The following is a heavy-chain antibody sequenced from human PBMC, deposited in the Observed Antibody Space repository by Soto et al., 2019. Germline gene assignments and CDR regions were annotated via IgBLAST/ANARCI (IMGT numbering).Heavy chain of an antibody. CDR2: ISYDGSNK. D-gene: IGHD3-22*01. Sequence: SGGSLRLSCAASGFTFSSYAMHWVRQAPGKGLEWVAVISYDGSNKYYADSVKGRFTISRDNSKNTLYLQMNSLRAEDTAVYYCAREKPDTMIVVHEAFDIWGQGTMVTVSS. CDR1: GFTFSSYA. J-gene: IGHJ3*02. CDR3: AREKPDTMIVVHEAFDI. V-gene: IGHV3-30-3*01.